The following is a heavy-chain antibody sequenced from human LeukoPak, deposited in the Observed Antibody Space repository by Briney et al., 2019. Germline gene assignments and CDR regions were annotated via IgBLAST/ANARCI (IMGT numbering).Heavy chain of an antibody. Sequence: GGSLRLSCAASGFTFSSYGMHWVRQAPGKGLEWVAVIWYDGSNKYYADSVKGRFAISRDNSKNTLYLQMNSLRAEDTAVYYCAKEASIAARKYYYYYYMDVWGKGTTVTVYS. CDR2: IWYDGSNK. J-gene: IGHJ6*03. CDR1: GFTFSSYG. CDR3: AKEASIAARKYYYYYYMDV. V-gene: IGHV3-33*06. D-gene: IGHD6-6*01.